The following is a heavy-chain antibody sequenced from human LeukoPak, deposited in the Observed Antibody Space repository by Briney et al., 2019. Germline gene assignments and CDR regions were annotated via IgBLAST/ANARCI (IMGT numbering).Heavy chain of an antibody. D-gene: IGHD3-3*01. CDR2: ISGSGGST. CDR1: GFTFSSYG. V-gene: IGHV3-23*01. CDR3: ARDMSSGYDFWSGGYFDL. J-gene: IGHJ4*02. Sequence: GGTLRLSCAASGFTFSSYGMSWVRQAPGKGLEWVSAISGSGGSTYYADSVKGRFTISRDNSKNTLYLQMNSLRAEDTAVYYCARDMSSGYDFWSGGYFDLWGQGTLVTVSS.